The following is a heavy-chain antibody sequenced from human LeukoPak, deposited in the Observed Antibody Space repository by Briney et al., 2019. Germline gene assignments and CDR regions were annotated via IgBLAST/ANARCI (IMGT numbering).Heavy chain of an antibody. D-gene: IGHD3-22*01. CDR2: IKSKTDGGTT. CDR3: TTDHLFLRYYYDSSGYYYSPLDV. Sequence: PGGSLRLSCAASGFTFSNAWMSWVRQAPGKGLEWVGRIKSKTDGGTTDYAAPVKGRFTISRDDSKNTLYLQMNSLKTEDTAVYYCTTDHLFLRYYYDSSGYYYSPLDVWGQGTTVTVSS. CDR1: GFTFSNAW. J-gene: IGHJ6*02. V-gene: IGHV3-15*01.